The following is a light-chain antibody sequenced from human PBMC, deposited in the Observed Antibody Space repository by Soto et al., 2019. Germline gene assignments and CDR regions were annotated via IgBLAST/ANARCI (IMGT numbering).Light chain of an antibody. J-gene: IGLJ3*02. CDR3: CSYAARNTPNRV. CDR1: SSDVGGYNY. CDR2: DVN. V-gene: IGLV2-11*01. Sequence: QSALTQPRSVSGSPGQSVTISCTGTSSDVGGYNYVSWYQQHPGKAPKLMIYDVNKRPSGVPDRFSGSKSGNTASLTISGLQAEDEANYYCCSYAARNTPNRVFGGGTKLTVL.